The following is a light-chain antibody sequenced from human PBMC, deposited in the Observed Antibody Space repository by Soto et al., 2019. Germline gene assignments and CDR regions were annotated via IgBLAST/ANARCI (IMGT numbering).Light chain of an antibody. Sequence: ESVLTQSPGTLSLSPGERATLSCRASQSISGTFLAWYLHKPRQTPRVLIYGASRRATGIPDTYSGSGSGTDFTLPISRLEHDDFALYCCRQYASGWTFGEVTKVE. CDR1: QSISGTF. V-gene: IGKV3-20*01. CDR3: RQYASGWT. CDR2: GAS. J-gene: IGKJ1*01.